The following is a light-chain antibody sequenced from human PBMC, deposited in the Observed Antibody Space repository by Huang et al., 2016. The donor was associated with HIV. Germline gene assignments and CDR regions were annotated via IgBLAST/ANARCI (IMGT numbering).Light chain of an antibody. Sequence: INCKSSQSVLYNSKNKNYLAWYQQKPGQPPKLLIYWASTRESGFPDRFSGSGSGTVFTLTISSLQAEDVAVYYCQQYYSTPRTFGQGTKVEIK. J-gene: IGKJ1*01. CDR1: QSVLYNSKNKNY. CDR3: QQYYSTPRT. V-gene: IGKV4-1*01. CDR2: WAS.